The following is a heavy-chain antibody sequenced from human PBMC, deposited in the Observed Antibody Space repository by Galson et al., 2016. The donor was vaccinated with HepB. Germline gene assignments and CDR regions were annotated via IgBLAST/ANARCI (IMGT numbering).Heavy chain of an antibody. Sequence: PALVKPTQTLTLTCTVSGFSLSTSGVAVGWIRQPPGKALEWLALISWDDDKLYSPSLESRLSITKDTSKNQVVLTMTDLDPMDTATYYCAHSVGAVAGLVGATAFDYWGQGILVTVSS. CDR2: ISWDDDK. J-gene: IGHJ4*02. CDR3: AHSVGAVAGLVGATAFDY. D-gene: IGHD1-26*01. V-gene: IGHV2-5*02. CDR1: GFSLSTSGVA.